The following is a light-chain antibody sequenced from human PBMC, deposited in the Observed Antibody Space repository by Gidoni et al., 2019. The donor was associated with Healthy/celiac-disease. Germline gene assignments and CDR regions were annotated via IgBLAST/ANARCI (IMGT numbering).Light chain of an antibody. J-gene: IGLJ3*02. CDR2: SNN. Sequence: QSVLTQPPSASGTPGQRVTISCSGSSSNIGSNYVYWYQQLPGTAPKLLIYSNNQRPSGVPDQFSGSKSGTSASLAISGLRSEDEADYYCAAWDDSLSGPNWVFGGGTKLTVL. CDR3: AAWDDSLSGPNWV. V-gene: IGLV1-47*02. CDR1: SSNIGSNY.